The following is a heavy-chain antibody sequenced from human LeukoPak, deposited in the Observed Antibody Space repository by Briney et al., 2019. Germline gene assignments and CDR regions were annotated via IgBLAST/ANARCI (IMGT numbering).Heavy chain of an antibody. J-gene: IGHJ4*02. Sequence: ASVKVSCKASGYTFTGYYMHWVRQAPGQGLEWMGLSNPNSGGTNYAQKFQGRVTMTRDTSISTAYMELSRLRFDDTAVYYCASGDYGDPPLNYWGQGTLVTVSS. CDR1: GYTFTGYY. D-gene: IGHD4-17*01. CDR2: SNPNSGGT. V-gene: IGHV1-2*02. CDR3: ASGDYGDPPLNY.